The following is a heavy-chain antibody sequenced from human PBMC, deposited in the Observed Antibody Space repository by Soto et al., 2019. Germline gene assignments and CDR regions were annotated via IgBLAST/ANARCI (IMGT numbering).Heavy chain of an antibody. CDR2: VNSDGDTT. Sequence: GSLRLSSAASGFTFRNYWMHWVRQAPGKGLVWVSRVNSDGDTTYYADSVKGRFTISRDNAKNTLHLQMNSLGAEDTAVYYCASNYAYAEGYYFYGIDVWGQGTTVTVSS. V-gene: IGHV3-74*01. D-gene: IGHD3-16*01. J-gene: IGHJ6*02. CDR3: ASNYAYAEGYYFYGIDV. CDR1: GFTFRNYW.